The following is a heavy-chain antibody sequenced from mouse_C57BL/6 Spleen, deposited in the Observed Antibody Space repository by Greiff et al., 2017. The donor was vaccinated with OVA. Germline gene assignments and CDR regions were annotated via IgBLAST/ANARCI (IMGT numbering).Heavy chain of an antibody. CDR2: IYPGDGDT. D-gene: IGHD1-1*02. Sequence: VQLQQSGAELVKPGASVKISCKASGYAFSSYWMNWVKQRPGKGLEWIGQIYPGDGDTNYNGTFKGNATLTAANSSSPAYMQLSSLTSEDSAVYFCARLVWRDWYFDVWGTGTTVTVSS. CDR3: ARLVWRDWYFDV. CDR1: GYAFSSYW. J-gene: IGHJ1*03. V-gene: IGHV1-80*01.